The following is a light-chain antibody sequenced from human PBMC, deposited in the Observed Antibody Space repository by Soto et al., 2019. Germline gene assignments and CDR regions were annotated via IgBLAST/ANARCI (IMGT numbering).Light chain of an antibody. V-gene: IGKV3-11*01. CDR1: QSISSS. CDR3: QQRFTWPS. CDR2: DAS. J-gene: IGKJ3*01. Sequence: ETVLTQSPATLSFSPGERATLYCRASQSISSSLAWYQQKPGQAPRLLIYDASNRATGLPARFSGSGSGTDFPLPFIRLEPEDFAVYYCQQRFTWPSFGPGTKVDIK.